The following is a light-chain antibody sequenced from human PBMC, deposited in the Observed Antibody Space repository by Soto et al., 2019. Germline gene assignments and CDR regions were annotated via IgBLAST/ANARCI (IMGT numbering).Light chain of an antibody. CDR2: EVS. CDR1: SSDVGGYNY. J-gene: IGLJ2*01. CDR3: SSYTSSSTLAI. Sequence: QSALTQPASVSGSPGQSITISCTGTSSDVGGYNYISWYQQHPGKAPKPMIYEVSNRPSGVSNRFSGSKSGNTASLTISGLQAEDEADYYCSSYTSSSTLAIFGGGTQLTVL. V-gene: IGLV2-14*01.